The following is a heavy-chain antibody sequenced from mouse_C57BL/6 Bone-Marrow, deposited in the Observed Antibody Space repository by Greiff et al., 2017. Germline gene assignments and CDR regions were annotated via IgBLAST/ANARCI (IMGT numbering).Heavy chain of an antibody. J-gene: IGHJ2*01. CDR2: IYPGDGDT. D-gene: IGHD1-1*01. Sequence: QVQLQQSGPELVKPGASVKISCKASGYAFSSSWMNWVKQRPGKGLEWIGRIYPGDGDTNYNGKFKGKATLTADKSSSTAYMQHSSLTTEDSAVYIGATYYYGRDYGYWGQGTTLTVSS. CDR3: ATYYYGRDYGY. CDR1: GYAFSSSW. V-gene: IGHV1-82*01.